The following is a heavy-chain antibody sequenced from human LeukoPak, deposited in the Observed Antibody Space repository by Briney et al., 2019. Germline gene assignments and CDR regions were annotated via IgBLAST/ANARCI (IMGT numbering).Heavy chain of an antibody. CDR2: INHSGST. CDR3: ARAPYSSSWLN. CDR1: GGSFSGYY. J-gene: IGHJ4*02. V-gene: IGHV4-34*01. Sequence: SETLSLTCAVYGGSFSGYYWSWIRQPPGKGLEWNGEINHSGSTNYNPSLKSRVTISVDTSKNQFSLKLSSVTAADTAVYYCARAPYSSSWLNWGQGALVTVSS. D-gene: IGHD6-13*01.